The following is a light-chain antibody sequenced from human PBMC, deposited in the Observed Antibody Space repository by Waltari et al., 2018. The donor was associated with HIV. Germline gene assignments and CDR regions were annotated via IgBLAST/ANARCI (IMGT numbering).Light chain of an antibody. J-gene: IGKJ2*01. Sequence: IVLTQSPGTLSFSPGERATLSFRASRAVPYNYVAWYQHKSGQAPTLLIYRASSRATGVPDRFSGSGSGTDFTLTISRLEPEDFAMYYCXQYXDSYTXGQGTKLEI. CDR3: XQYXDSYT. CDR1: RAVPYNY. CDR2: RAS. V-gene: IGKV3-20*01.